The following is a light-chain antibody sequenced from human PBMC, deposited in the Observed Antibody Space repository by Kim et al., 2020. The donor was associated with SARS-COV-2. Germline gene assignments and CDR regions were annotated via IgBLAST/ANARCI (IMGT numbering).Light chain of an antibody. J-gene: IGLJ1*01. V-gene: IGLV3-25*03. CDR2: KDS. CDR3: QSADGSGTYV. CDR1: ALPEKQ. Sequence: VSPGQPARITCSGDALPEKQTYWYQQKSGQAPLLVLYKDSERPSGIPGRFSGSSSGTTVTLTISGVQAEDDADYYCQSADGSGTYVFGTGTKVTVL.